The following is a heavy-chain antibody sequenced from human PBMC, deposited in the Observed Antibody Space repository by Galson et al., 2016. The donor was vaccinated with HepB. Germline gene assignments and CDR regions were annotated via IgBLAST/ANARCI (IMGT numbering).Heavy chain of an antibody. J-gene: IGHJ6*02. D-gene: IGHD3-3*01. CDR2: ISDSDGST. CDR3: AKDGSSSLRFLDLGRRKNYGMEV. CDR1: GFTLSNYV. Sequence: SLRLSCAAPGFTLSNYVMSWVRQAPGKGLEWVSGISDSDGSTNYADSVKGRFTISRDNSKNTLYLQMNSLRAEDTAVYYCAKDGSSSLRFLDLGRRKNYGMEVWGQGTTVTVSS. V-gene: IGHV3-23*01.